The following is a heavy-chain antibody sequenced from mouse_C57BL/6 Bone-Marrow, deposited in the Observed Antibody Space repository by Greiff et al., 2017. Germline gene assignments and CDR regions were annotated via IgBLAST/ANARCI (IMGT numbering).Heavy chain of an antibody. CDR2: IYPTSGRT. CDR1: GYTFTSYW. J-gene: IGHJ2*01. V-gene: IGHV1-55*01. Sequence: QVQLQQPGAELVKPGASVKMSCKASGYTFTSYWITWVKQRPGQGLVWIGDIYPTSGRTNYNEKFKSKAILTVDTSSNTAYMQLSSLTSEDSAVFYCARSGPLGRSFDYWGQGTTLTVSS. CDR3: ARSGPLGRSFDY. D-gene: IGHD4-1*01.